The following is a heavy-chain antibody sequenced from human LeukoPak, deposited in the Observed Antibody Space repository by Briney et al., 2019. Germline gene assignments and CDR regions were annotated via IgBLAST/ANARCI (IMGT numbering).Heavy chain of an antibody. D-gene: IGHD3-9*01. J-gene: IGHJ4*02. CDR2: IIPILGIA. V-gene: IGHV1-69*04. CDR1: GGTFSSYA. CDR3: ARAFPDILTGYSTSPFDY. Sequence: GASVKVSCKASGGTFSSYAISWVRQAPGQGLEWMGRIIPILGIANYAQKFQGRVTITADKSTSTAYMELSSLRSEDTAVYYCARAFPDILTGYSTSPFDYWGQGTLVTVSS.